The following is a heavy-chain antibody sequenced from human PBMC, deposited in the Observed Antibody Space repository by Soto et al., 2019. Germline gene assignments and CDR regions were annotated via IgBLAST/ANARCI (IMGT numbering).Heavy chain of an antibody. Sequence: QSGGSLRLSCAASGFTFSSYGMHWVRQAPGKGLEWVAVISYDGSNKYYADSVKGRFTISRDNSKNTLYLQMNSLRAEDTAVYYCAKDLSRYSYVRYGMDVWGQGTTVTVSS. CDR2: ISYDGSNK. CDR3: AKDLSRYSYVRYGMDV. CDR1: GFTFSSYG. J-gene: IGHJ6*02. V-gene: IGHV3-30*18. D-gene: IGHD5-18*01.